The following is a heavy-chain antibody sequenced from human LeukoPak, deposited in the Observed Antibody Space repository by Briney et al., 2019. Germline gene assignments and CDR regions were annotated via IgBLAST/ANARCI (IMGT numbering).Heavy chain of an antibody. V-gene: IGHV4-34*01. CDR2: INHSGST. J-gene: IGHJ4*02. CDR1: GGSFSGYY. D-gene: IGHD3-3*01. CDR3: ARGYYDFWSGYSKYFDY. Sequence: SETLSLTCAVYGGSFSGYYWSWIRQPPGKGLEWIGEINHSGSTNYNPSLKSRVTISVDTSKNQFSLKLSSVTAADTAVYYCARGYYDFWSGYSKYFDYWGQGTLVTVSS.